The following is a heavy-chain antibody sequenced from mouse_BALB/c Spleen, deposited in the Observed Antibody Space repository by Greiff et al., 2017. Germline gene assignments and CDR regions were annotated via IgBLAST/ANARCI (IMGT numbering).Heavy chain of an antibody. CDR1: GFTFSSFG. J-gene: IGHJ3*01. Sequence: EVQGVESGGGLVQPGGSRKLSCAASGFTFSSFGMHWVRQAPEKGLEWVAYISSGSSTIYYADTVKGRFTISRDNPKNTLFLQMTSLRSEDTAMYYCASYYYGSPWFAYWGQGTLVTVSA. CDR2: ISSGSSTI. V-gene: IGHV5-17*02. D-gene: IGHD1-1*01. CDR3: ASYYYGSPWFAY.